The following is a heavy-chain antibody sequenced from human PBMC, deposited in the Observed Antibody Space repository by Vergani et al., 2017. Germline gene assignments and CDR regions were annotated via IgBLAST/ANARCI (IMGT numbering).Heavy chain of an antibody. CDR2: VNPTTGGT. Sequence: QVQLMESGAQVKKPGASVKVSCEASGYTFIDYYIHWIRQAPGQGFEWLGWVNPTTGGTHFAQKYQGRLTLTRETSINTAYMELSGLTSDDTAIYHCARGGSVGRIHGFDFWGQGTLVSVSS. CDR1: GYTFIDYY. J-gene: IGHJ5*01. D-gene: IGHD1-14*01. CDR3: ARGGSVGRIHGFDF. V-gene: IGHV1-2*02.